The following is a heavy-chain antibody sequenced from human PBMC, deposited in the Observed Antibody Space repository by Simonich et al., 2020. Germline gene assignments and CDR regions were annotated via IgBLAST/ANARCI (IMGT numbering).Heavy chain of an antibody. J-gene: IGHJ6*02. Sequence: EVQLVESGGGLVQPGGSLRLSCAASGFTFSSYEINWVRQSPGKGVEWVSYISSSGSTIYYADSVKGRFTISRENAKNSLYLQMNSLRAEDTAVYYCARDFRLQLVEIGTYYYYGMDVWGQGTTVTVSS. CDR3: ARDFRLQLVEIGTYYYYGMDV. CDR1: GFTFSSYE. V-gene: IGHV3-48*03. D-gene: IGHD6-6*01. CDR2: ISSSGSTI.